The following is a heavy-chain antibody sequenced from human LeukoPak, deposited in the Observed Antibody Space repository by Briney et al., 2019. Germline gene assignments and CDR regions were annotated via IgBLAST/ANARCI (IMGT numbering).Heavy chain of an antibody. D-gene: IGHD6-13*01. J-gene: IGHJ4*02. V-gene: IGHV3-11*01. CDR1: GFTFSDYY. CDR2: ISSSGSTI. CDR3: ARVRSSSWYSD. Sequence: PGGSLRLSCAASGFTFSDYYMSWIRQAPGKGLEWVSYISSSGSTIYYADSVKGRFTICRDNAKHSLYLLMNSLRAEDTAVYYCARVRSSSWYSDWGQGTLVTVSS.